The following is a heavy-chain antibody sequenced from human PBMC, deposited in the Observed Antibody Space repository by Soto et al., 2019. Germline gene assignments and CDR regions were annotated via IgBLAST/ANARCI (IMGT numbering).Heavy chain of an antibody. CDR3: AKETSGDWGYMDV. V-gene: IGHV3-23*01. D-gene: IGHD2-21*02. CDR1: VFTFVSHA. J-gene: IGHJ6*03. CDR2: ITNSGDRT. Sequence: GWSLRLSCASSVFTFVSHAMTWGRQAPGKGLEWVASITNSGDRTEYAFFVEGRFTISRDNSNNMLYLQMNTLRAGDTAFYYCAKETSGDWGYMDVWGRGTTVTVSS.